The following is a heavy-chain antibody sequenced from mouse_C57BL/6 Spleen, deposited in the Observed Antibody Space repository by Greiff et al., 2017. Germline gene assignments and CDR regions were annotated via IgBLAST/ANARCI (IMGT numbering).Heavy chain of an antibody. V-gene: IGHV1-50*01. D-gene: IGHD2-3*01. CDR2: IDPSDSYT. CDR3: ARRNGYYYWYCDV. Sequence: QVQLQQPGAELVKPGASVKLSCKASGYTFTSYWMQWVKQRPGQGLEWIGAIDPSDSYTNYNQKFKGKATLTVDTSSSTAYMQLSSLTSEDSAVYYCARRNGYYYWYCDVWGTGTTVTVSS. J-gene: IGHJ1*03. CDR1: GYTFTSYW.